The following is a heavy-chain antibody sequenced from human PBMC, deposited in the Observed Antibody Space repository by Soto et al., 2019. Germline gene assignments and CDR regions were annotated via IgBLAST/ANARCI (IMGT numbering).Heavy chain of an antibody. CDR1: GYTLTELS. CDR3: ATDTIAARSHYYYYYMDV. Sequence: ASVKVSCKVSGYTLTELSMHWVRQAPGKGLEWMGGFDPEDGETIYAQKFQGRVTMTEDTSTDTAYMELSSLRSEDTAVYYCATDTIAARSHYYYYYMDVWGKGTTVTVSS. D-gene: IGHD6-6*01. V-gene: IGHV1-24*01. CDR2: FDPEDGET. J-gene: IGHJ6*03.